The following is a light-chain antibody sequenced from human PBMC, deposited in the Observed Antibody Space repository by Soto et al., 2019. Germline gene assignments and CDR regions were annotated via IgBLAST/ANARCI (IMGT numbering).Light chain of an antibody. CDR2: DAS. CDR1: QSISSW. J-gene: IGKJ1*01. CDR3: QQYNSYWT. V-gene: IGKV1-5*01. Sequence: DIQMTQSPATLSASVGDRVTITCRASQSISSWLAWYQQKPGKAPKLLIYDASSLASGVPSRFGGSGSGTEFTLTIISLQAYDFATYCCQQYNSYWTFGQGTKVESK.